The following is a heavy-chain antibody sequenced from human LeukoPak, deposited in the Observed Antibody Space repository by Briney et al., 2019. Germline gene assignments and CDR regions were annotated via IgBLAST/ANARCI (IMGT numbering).Heavy chain of an antibody. D-gene: IGHD4-17*01. J-gene: IGHJ5*02. Sequence: GGSLRLSCAASGFTVSSNYMSWVRQAPGKGLEWVSIIYSGGSTFYADFVKGRFTISRDNSKNTLYLQMNSLRAEDTAVYYCARGSPDYGDYVSRFDPWGQGTLVTVSS. V-gene: IGHV3-53*01. CDR3: ARGSPDYGDYVSRFDP. CDR2: IYSGGST. CDR1: GFTVSSNY.